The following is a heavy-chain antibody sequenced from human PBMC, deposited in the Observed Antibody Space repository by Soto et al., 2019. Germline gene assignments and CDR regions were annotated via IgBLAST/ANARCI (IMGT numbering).Heavy chain of an antibody. CDR1: GFTFSSYG. D-gene: IGHD3-22*01. CDR3: AKEWVYDSSGWSFDY. J-gene: IGHJ4*02. CDR2: ISYDGSNK. V-gene: IGHV3-30*18. Sequence: QVQLVESGGGVVQPGRSLRLSCAASGFTFSSYGMHWVRQAPGKGLEWVAVISYDGSNKHYADSVKGRFTISRDNSKNTLYLQMNSLRAEDTAVYYCAKEWVYDSSGWSFDYWGQGTLVTVSS.